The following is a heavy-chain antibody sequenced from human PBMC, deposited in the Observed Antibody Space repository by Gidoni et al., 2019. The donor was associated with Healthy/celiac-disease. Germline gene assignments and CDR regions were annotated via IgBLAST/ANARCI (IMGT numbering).Heavy chain of an antibody. V-gene: IGHV1-2*04. J-gene: IGHJ3*02. D-gene: IGHD2-2*01. CDR1: GYTFTGYY. Sequence: QVQLVQSGAEVKKPGASVKVSCKASGYTFTGYYMHWVRQAPRQGLEWMGWINPNSGGTNYAQKFQGWVTMTRDTSISTAYMELSRLRSDDTAVYYCARVRYCSSTSCRSDAFDIWGQGTMVTVSS. CDR2: INPNSGGT. CDR3: ARVRYCSSTSCRSDAFDI.